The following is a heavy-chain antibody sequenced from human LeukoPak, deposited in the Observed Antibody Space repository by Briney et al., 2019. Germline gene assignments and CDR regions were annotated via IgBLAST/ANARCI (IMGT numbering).Heavy chain of an antibody. D-gene: IGHD5-24*01. CDR1: GGSISSGSYY. CDR2: VYSSGDT. J-gene: IGHJ4*02. CDR3: ARGVYNLALVFDY. V-gene: IGHV4-61*02. Sequence: SETLSLTCTVSGGSISSGSYYWSWLRQPAGKGLEWIGRVYSSGDTYYNSSLKTRLTISSDTSKNQFSLKLSSVTAEDTAVYYCARGVYNLALVFDYWGQGALVTVSS.